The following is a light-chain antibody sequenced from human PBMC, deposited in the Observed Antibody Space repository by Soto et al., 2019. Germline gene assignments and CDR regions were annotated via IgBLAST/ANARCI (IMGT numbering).Light chain of an antibody. Sequence: QITQSASSLSASVGDRVTITCRASQSVRSHLNWFQQKPGKAPDLLIYGASTLQFGVPSRFSGSGSGTDFILTISNLQPEDFAIYYCQQNFRTPRTFGQGTKVDIK. V-gene: IGKV1-39*01. CDR2: GAS. CDR1: QSVRSH. J-gene: IGKJ1*01. CDR3: QQNFRTPRT.